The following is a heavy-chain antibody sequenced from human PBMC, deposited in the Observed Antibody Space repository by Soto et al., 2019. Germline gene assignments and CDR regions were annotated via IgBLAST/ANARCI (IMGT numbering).Heavy chain of an antibody. CDR2: VHHSWGS. CDR3: ARQGFGPLHGIVAV. CDR1: GGSISSYY. D-gene: IGHD3-10*01. V-gene: IGHV4-59*08. J-gene: IGHJ6*02. Sequence: QVQLQESGPGLVKPSETLSLSCTVSGGSISSYYWSWFRQSPGKRMEWIGYVHHSWGSSYNPSLQSRAAISLDTSKSQVSQKGTSVTATVPAVYYCARQGFGPLHGIVAVWGQGTTVTVS.